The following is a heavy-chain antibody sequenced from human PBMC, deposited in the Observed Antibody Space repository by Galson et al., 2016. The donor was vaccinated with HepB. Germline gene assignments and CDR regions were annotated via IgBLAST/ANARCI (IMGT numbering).Heavy chain of an antibody. CDR3: AKERGFYASRSFASYDF. J-gene: IGHJ4*02. D-gene: IGHD3-10*01. CDR1: GFNFRACG. V-gene: IGHV3-33*06. Sequence: SLRLSCAASGFNFRACGMHWLRQAPGMGLEWVALFCFSGNKTSCADSVKGRFTISRDNSKNIFYLQMNSLRAEDTAIYYCAKERGFYASRSFASYDFWGQGTLVTVSS. CDR2: FCFSGNKT.